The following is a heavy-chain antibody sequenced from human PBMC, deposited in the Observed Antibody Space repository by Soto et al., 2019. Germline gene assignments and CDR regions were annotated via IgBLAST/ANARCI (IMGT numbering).Heavy chain of an antibody. Sequence: EVQLVETGGGLVQPGGSLRLSCAASGFSFSNYWMHWVRQVPGKGLVWVSRINSDGSSTSYADSVKGRFTISRDNAKSRLFLQMNSLRAEDTAVYYCARDATYAMDVWGHGTTVTVSS. V-gene: IGHV3-74*01. CDR1: GFSFSNYW. CDR3: ARDATYAMDV. J-gene: IGHJ6*02. CDR2: INSDGSST.